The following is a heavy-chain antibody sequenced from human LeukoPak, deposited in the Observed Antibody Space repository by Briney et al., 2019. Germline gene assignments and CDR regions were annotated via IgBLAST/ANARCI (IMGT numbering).Heavy chain of an antibody. D-gene: IGHD5-18*01. J-gene: IGHJ4*02. V-gene: IGHV4-59*01. CDR2: IYYSGST. CDR3: ARSLGQYTYGLLGY. Sequence: SETLSLTCTVSGGSISNYYWNWIRKPPGKGLKGMGSIYYSGSTNYNPSLKSRVTISVDTSKNQFSLKLSSVTAADTAVYYCARSLGQYTYGLLGYWGQGTLVTVSS. CDR1: GGSISNYY.